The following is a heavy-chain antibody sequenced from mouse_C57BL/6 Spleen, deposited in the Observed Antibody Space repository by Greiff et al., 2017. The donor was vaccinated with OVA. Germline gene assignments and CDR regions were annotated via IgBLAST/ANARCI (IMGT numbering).Heavy chain of an antibody. CDR1: GFTFSSYA. CDR2: ISDGGSYT. D-gene: IGHD1-1*01. J-gene: IGHJ2*01. CDR3: ARGGYYYGYFDY. Sequence: EVKLVESGGGLVKPGGSLKLSCAASGFTFSSYAMSWVRQTPEKRLEWVATISDGGSYTYYPDNVKGRFTISRDNAKNNLYLQMSHLKSEDTAMYYCARGGYYYGYFDYWGQGTTLTVSS. V-gene: IGHV5-4*03.